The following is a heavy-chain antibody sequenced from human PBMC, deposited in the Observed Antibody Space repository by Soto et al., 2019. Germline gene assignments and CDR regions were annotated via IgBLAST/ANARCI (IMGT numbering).Heavy chain of an antibody. CDR3: AKIISLTSIYYYYYGMYV. CDR2: ISGSGGST. CDR1: GFTFSSYA. D-gene: IGHD3-16*02. J-gene: IGHJ6*02. V-gene: IGHV3-23*01. Sequence: GGSLRLCCAASGFTFSSYAMSWVRQAPGKGLEWVSAISGSGGSTYYADSVKGRFTISRDNSKNTLYLQMNSLRAEDTAVYYCAKIISLTSIYYYYYGMYVSAQRTTVPVS.